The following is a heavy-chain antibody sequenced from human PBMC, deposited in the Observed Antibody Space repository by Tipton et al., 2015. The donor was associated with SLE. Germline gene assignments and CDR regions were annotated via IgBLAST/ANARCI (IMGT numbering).Heavy chain of an antibody. CDR3: ARDGGRGGNSWYFVY. Sequence: SLRLSCAASGFTFSSYSMNWVRQAPGKGLEWVPSISSSSSYIYYADSVKGRFTISRDNAKNSLYLQMNSLRAEDTAVYYCARDGGRGGNSWYFVYWGQGTLVTVSS. CDR2: ISSSSSYI. CDR1: GFTFSSYS. V-gene: IGHV3-21*03. J-gene: IGHJ4*02. D-gene: IGHD4-23*01.